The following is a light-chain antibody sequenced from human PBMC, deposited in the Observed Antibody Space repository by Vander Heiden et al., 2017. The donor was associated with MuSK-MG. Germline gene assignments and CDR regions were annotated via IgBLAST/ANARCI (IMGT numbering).Light chain of an antibody. V-gene: IGKV2-28*01. J-gene: IGKJ1*01. CDR2: LGS. CDR1: QSLLHSNGYNY. Sequence: DIVMTQSPLSLPVTTGEPASISCRSSQSLLHSNGYNYLDWYQQKPGQSPQLLIYLGSNRASGVPDRFSGSGSGTDFTLKISRVESEDVGVYYCMQALQIWTFGQGTKVEIK. CDR3: MQALQIWT.